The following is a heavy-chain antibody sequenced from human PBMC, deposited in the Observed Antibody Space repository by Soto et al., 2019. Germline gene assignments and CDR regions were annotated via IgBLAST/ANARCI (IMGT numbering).Heavy chain of an antibody. CDR2: INSEGTRS. D-gene: IGHD3-22*01. J-gene: IGHJ4*02. CDR1: GFTFSSYW. V-gene: IGHV3-74*01. CDR3: ARDYDSSGYHSTF. Sequence: LRLSCVASGFTFSSYWMHWVRQAPGKGLVWVSQINSEGTRSEHADSVKGRFTISRDNAKNTLYLQMNDLRAEDTAVYYCARDYDSSGYHSTFWGQGALVTVSS.